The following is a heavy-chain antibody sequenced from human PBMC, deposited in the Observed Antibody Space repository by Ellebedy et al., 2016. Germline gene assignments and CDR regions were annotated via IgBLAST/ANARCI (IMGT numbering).Heavy chain of an antibody. D-gene: IGHD3-10*01. CDR3: AKNGGP. CDR2: IKEDGSEK. J-gene: IGHJ5*02. Sequence: GGSLRLXXAASGFIFSSSWMSWVCQAPGKGLEWVASIKEDGSEKYYVDSVKGRFTISRDNAKNSLYLQMNSLRAEDTAVYYCAKNGGPWGQGTLVTVSS. CDR1: GFIFSSSW. V-gene: IGHV3-7*01.